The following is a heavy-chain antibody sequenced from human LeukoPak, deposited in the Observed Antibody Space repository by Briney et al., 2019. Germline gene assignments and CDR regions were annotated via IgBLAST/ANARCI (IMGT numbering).Heavy chain of an antibody. V-gene: IGHV1-18*01. D-gene: IGHD3-10*01. CDR2: ISPYNGNT. CDR3: ARGEYDLLGDY. J-gene: IGHJ4*02. Sequence: ASVKVSCKTSGYTFSSHSMNWVRQAPGQGLEWLGWISPYNGNTKYSQKILGRATMITDISTSTAYLELRSLTSDDTAVYYCARGEYDLLGDYWGQGTLVTVSS. CDR1: GYTFSSHS.